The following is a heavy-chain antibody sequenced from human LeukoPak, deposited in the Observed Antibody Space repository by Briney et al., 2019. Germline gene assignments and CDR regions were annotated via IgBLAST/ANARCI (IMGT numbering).Heavy chain of an antibody. Sequence: GGSLRLSCAASGFTVSSNYMSWVRQAPGKGLEWVSVIYSGGSTYYADSVKGRFTISRDNSKNTLYLQMNSLRAEDTAVYYCARESRLGSGSYCYYYYMDVWGKGTTVTVSS. CDR1: GFTVSSNY. D-gene: IGHD3-10*01. CDR2: IYSGGST. CDR3: ARESRLGSGSYCYYYYMDV. J-gene: IGHJ6*03. V-gene: IGHV3-53*01.